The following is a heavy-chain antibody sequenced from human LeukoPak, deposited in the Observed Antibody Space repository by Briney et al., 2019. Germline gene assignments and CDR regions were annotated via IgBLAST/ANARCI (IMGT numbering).Heavy chain of an antibody. D-gene: IGHD4-17*01. CDR2: IYANGDT. CDR3: THGDYPLTY. Sequence: GRSLRLSCAASGFTFSTYAMHWVRQAPGQGLEWVSIIYANGDTLYTASVRGRFTFSRDSSKNTLYLQMNSLRAEDTAVYYCTHGDYPLTYWGQGTLVTVSS. CDR1: GFTFSTYA. V-gene: IGHV3-66*01. J-gene: IGHJ4*02.